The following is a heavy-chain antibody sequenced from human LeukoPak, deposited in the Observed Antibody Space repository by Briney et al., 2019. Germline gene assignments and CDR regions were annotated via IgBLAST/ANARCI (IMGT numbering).Heavy chain of an antibody. Sequence: SETLSLTCTVSGGSISSSSYYWGWIRQPPGKGLEWIGSIYYSGSTYYNPSLKSRVTISVDTSKNQFSLKPSSVTAADTAVYYCARLRKWSSGPSFDYWGQGTLVTVSS. V-gene: IGHV4-39*01. J-gene: IGHJ4*02. CDR1: GGSISSSSYY. CDR3: ARLRKWSSGPSFDY. CDR2: IYYSGST. D-gene: IGHD3-22*01.